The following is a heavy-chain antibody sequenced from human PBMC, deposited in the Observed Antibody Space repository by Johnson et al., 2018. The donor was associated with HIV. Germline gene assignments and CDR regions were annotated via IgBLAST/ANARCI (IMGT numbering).Heavy chain of an antibody. Sequence: QVQLVESGGGVVQPGGSLRLSCAASGFNFSDYYMSWIRQAPGKGLEWISYISNSGSTIYYVDSVKGRFTISRDNAKNSLYLQMNSLRAEDTAVYYCARTQRVTMIVVSLGAFDIWGQGTMVTVSS. CDR1: GFNFSDYY. V-gene: IGHV3-11*04. CDR3: ARTQRVTMIVVSLGAFDI. J-gene: IGHJ3*02. D-gene: IGHD3-22*01. CDR2: ISNSGSTI.